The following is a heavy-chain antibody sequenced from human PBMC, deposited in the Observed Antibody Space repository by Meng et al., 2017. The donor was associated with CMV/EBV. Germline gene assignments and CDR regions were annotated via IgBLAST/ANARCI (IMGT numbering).Heavy chain of an antibody. CDR3: AIEYYYGSGSQFDY. CDR2: IYHSGST. D-gene: IGHD3-10*01. J-gene: IGHJ4*02. V-gene: IGHV4-38-2*02. Sequence: SETLSLTCTVSGSSIISGYYWGWIRQPPGKGLEWLGSIYHSGSTYYNPSLKSRVTISVDTSKNQFSLKLSSVTAADTAVYYCAIEYYYGSGSQFDYWGQGTLVTVSS. CDR1: GSSIISGYY.